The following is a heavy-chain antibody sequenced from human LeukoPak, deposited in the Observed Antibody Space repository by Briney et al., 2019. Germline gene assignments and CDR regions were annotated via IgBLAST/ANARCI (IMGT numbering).Heavy chain of an antibody. J-gene: IGHJ4*02. CDR3: AKDRYSGYDIGLYFDY. CDR1: DFTFSNYA. Sequence: ASLRLSYAASDFTFSNYAMSWVRQAPGKGLEWVSAISDSGGSTYNADSVTGRFTISRDNSKNTLYLQMNSLRAEDTAVYYCAKDRYSGYDIGLYFDYWGQGSLVTVSS. D-gene: IGHD5-12*01. CDR2: ISDSGGST. V-gene: IGHV3-23*01.